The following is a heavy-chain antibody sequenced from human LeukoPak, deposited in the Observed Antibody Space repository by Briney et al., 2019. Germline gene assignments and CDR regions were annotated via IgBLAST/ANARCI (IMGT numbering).Heavy chain of an antibody. CDR3: ARRSYGSGVYYFDY. Sequence: VKPSETLSLTCTVSGGPISSNNYFWGWIRQPPGKGLEWIGSIYYSGSTYYNPSLNSRVTMSVDTSKNQFSLKLSSVTAADTAVYYCARRSYGSGVYYFDYWGQGTLVTVSS. D-gene: IGHD3-10*01. V-gene: IGHV4-39*07. J-gene: IGHJ4*02. CDR2: IYYSGST. CDR1: GGPISSNNYF.